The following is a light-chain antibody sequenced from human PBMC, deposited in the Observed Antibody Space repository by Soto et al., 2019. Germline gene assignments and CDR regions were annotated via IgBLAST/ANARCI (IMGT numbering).Light chain of an antibody. V-gene: IGKV3-15*01. J-gene: IGKJ1*01. CDR1: QSVSSN. Sequence: DIVMAQSPATLSVSPGERVTLSCRASQSVSSNLAWYQQKPGQSPRLLIYGASTRATGIPARFSGSGSGTEFTLTISSLQSEDFAVYYGQQYINLWPFLKGTKVDIX. CDR3: QQYINLWP. CDR2: GAS.